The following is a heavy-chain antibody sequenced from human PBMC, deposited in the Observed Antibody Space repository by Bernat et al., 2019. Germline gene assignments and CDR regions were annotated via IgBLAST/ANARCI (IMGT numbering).Heavy chain of an antibody. V-gene: IGHV1-18*01. CDR2: VSAYNGDT. Sequence: QGELVQSGTEMKKLGASVRVSCKAPGFIFTSNGFAWVRQAPGQGLEWMGRVSAYNGDTQYAQKFQGRVLMTTDSSTTTAYMELKNLRSDDTAVYFCATTSVSLYWYFDLWGRGTLVTVSP. CDR1: GFIFTSNG. CDR3: ATTSVSLYWYFDL. J-gene: IGHJ2*01.